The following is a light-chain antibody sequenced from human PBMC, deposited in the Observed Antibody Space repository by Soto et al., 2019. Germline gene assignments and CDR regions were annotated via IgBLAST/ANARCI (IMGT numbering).Light chain of an antibody. CDR2: GAS. CDR3: QQYNNWLWK. J-gene: IGKJ1*01. Sequence: EIVMPQSPATLSVSPGEIATLSCRASQNISSNLAWYQQKPGQAPRVLIDGASTRATGIPARFSGSGSGTEFTLTISSLQSEALAVYYCQQYNNWLWKCGQGTKVEIK. V-gene: IGKV3-15*01. CDR1: QNISSN.